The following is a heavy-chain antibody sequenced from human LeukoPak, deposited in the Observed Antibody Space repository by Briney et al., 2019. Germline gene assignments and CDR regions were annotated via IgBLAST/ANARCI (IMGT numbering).Heavy chain of an antibody. CDR3: ARPYCYNTSCDSYFDY. J-gene: IGHJ4*02. CDR2: IYPGDSET. D-gene: IGHD2-2*01. Sequence: GESLKISCKGSGYTFTNYWIGWVRQMPGKGLEWMGLIYPGDSETRYSPSFQGQVTISADKSISTAYLQWSSLKASDTAMYYCARPYCYNTSCDSYFDYWGQGTLVTVSS. V-gene: IGHV5-51*01. CDR1: GYTFTNYW.